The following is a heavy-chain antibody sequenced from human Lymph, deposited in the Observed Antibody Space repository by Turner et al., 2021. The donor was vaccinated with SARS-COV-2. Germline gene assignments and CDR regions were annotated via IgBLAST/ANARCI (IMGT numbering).Heavy chain of an antibody. CDR2: IFDSGST. D-gene: IGHD2-2*01. V-gene: IGHV4-59*01. CDR3: ARVVPAGWYYFDY. J-gene: IGHJ4*02. Sequence: QVQLQESGPALVKPSETLSLTCTVSGGSISSYYWSWIRQPQRKGLEWIGYIFDSGSTIYNPSLKSRVTISVDTYKNQFSLKLSSVTAADTAVYYCARVVPAGWYYFDYWGQGTLVTVSS. CDR1: GGSISSYY.